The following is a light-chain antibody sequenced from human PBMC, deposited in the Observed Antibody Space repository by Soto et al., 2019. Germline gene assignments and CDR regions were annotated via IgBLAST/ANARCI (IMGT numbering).Light chain of an antibody. CDR3: GSYTSRTSFLL. V-gene: IGLV2-14*01. CDR1: SSDIGNYAF. CDR2: EVS. J-gene: IGLJ3*02. Sequence: QSVLTQPASVSGSPGQSITISCTGTSSDIGNYAFVSLYQQVPGTAPKAMIYEVSSRPSGVSNRFSGSKSGNTASLTISGVQAEDGAYYHCGSYTSRTSFLLFGGGTKLTVL.